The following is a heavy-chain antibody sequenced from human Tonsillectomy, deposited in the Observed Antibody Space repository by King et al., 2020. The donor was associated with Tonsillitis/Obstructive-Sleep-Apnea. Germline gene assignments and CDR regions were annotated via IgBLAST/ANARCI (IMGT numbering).Heavy chain of an antibody. Sequence: QLVQSGGGLVKPGRSLRLSCTASGFTFGDYAMSWFRQAPGKGLEWVGFIRSKAYGGTTEYAASVKGRFTISRDDSKSMALLKMNSLKTEDTAVYYCTGDLMITCGGVIVHGLRSPYAFDIWGQGTMVTVSS. CDR3: TGDLMITCGGVIVHGLRSPYAFDI. CDR1: GFTFGDYA. V-gene: IGHV3-49*05. J-gene: IGHJ3*02. D-gene: IGHD3-16*02. CDR2: IRSKAYGGTT.